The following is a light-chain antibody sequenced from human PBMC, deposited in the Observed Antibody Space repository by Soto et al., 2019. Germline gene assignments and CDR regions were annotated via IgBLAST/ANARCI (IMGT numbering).Light chain of an antibody. V-gene: IGKV3-11*01. CDR1: QSVSSY. CDR3: QQRSNWPPSIT. CDR2: DAS. J-gene: IGKJ5*01. Sequence: VLTQSPATLSLSPGDRATLSCRASQSVSSYLAWYQQKPGKAPRLLIYDASNRATGIPARSSGSGSGTDFTLNIGSLEPEDFAVYYGQQRSNWPPSITCGQGTRLEIK.